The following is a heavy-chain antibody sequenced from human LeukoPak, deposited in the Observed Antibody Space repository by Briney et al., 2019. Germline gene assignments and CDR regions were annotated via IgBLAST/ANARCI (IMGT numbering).Heavy chain of an antibody. CDR3: ARHPPRDCSSSSCYKRWFDP. CDR1: GGSISSSDSY. J-gene: IGHJ5*02. CDR2: MYYSGST. D-gene: IGHD2-2*02. Sequence: SETLSLTCTVSGGSISSSDSYWGWIRQPPGKGLEWIGSMYYSGSTYYNPSLKSRVTISVDTSKNQFSLKLNSVTAADTAVYDGARHPPRDCSSSSCYKRWFDPWGQGTLVTVSS. V-gene: IGHV4-39*01.